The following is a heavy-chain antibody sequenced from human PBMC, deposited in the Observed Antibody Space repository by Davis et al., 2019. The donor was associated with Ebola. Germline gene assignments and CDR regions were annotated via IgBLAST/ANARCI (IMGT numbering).Heavy chain of an antibody. CDR3: ASQGHRGSYLIHDY. CDR2: FHPDTSEP. V-gene: IGHV5-51*01. CDR1: GYSFNTYW. D-gene: IGHD3-16*01. Sequence: GESLKISCTASGYSFNTYWIGWVRQMPGKGLEWLGNFHPDTSEPKYSPSFQGQITISVDRSIRTAYLQWRSLQASDTAIYYCASQGHRGSYLIHDYWGQGTPVTVSS. J-gene: IGHJ4*02.